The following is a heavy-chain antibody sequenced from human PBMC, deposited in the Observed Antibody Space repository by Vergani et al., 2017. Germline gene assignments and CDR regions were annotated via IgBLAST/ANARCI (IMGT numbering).Heavy chain of an antibody. Sequence: QVQLVQSGAEVKKPGASVKVSCKSSGYTFTSYAMHWVRQAPGQRLGWMGWINTGNGNTKYSQKFQGRVTITRDTSASTAYMELSSLRSEDTSVYYCARAYCSSTSCYSFFRFDPWGQGTLVTVSS. V-gene: IGHV1-3*04. CDR2: INTGNGNT. CDR1: GYTFTSYA. CDR3: ARAYCSSTSCYSFFRFDP. J-gene: IGHJ5*02. D-gene: IGHD2-2*01.